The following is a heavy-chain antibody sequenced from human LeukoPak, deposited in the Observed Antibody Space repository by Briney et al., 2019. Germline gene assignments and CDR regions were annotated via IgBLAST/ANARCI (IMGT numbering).Heavy chain of an antibody. CDR3: ARGSDSSGYSDY. V-gene: IGHV3-30*02. Sequence: GGSLRLSCAASGFTFSSYGMHWVRQAPGKGLEWVAFIRYDGSNKYYADSVKGRFTISRDNAKNSLYLQMNSLRAEDTAVYYCARGSDSSGYSDYWGQGTLVTVSS. D-gene: IGHD3-22*01. J-gene: IGHJ4*02. CDR2: IRYDGSNK. CDR1: GFTFSSYG.